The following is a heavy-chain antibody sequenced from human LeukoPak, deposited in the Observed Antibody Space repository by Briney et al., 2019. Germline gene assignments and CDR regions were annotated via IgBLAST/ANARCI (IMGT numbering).Heavy chain of an antibody. CDR2: TYYSGST. CDR3: ARGPVYAILSWFDP. CDR1: GGSISSGDYY. D-gene: IGHD2-8*01. J-gene: IGHJ5*02. Sequence: SETLSLTCTVSGGSISSGDYYWNWIRQPPGKGLEWIGYTYYSGSTYYNPSLKSRVTISVDTSKNQFSLKLSSVTAADTAVYYCARGPVYAILSWFDPWGQGTLVTVSS. V-gene: IGHV4-30-4*08.